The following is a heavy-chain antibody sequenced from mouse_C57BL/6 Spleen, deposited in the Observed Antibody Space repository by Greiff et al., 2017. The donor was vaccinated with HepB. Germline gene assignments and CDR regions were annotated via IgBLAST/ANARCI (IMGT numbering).Heavy chain of an antibody. Sequence: VQLQQSGPELVKPGASVKISCKASGYTFTDYYMNWVKQSHGKSLEWIGDINPNNGGTSYNQKFKGKATLTVDKYSSTAYMELRSLTSEDSAVYYCARRGGLRRGYFDYWGQGTTLTVSS. D-gene: IGHD2-4*01. J-gene: IGHJ2*01. CDR1: GYTFTDYY. CDR3: ARRGGLRRGYFDY. CDR2: INPNNGGT. V-gene: IGHV1-26*01.